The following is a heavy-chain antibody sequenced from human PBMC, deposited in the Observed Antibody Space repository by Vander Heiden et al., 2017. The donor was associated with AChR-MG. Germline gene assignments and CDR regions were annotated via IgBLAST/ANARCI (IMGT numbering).Heavy chain of an antibody. CDR2: MSSGGSAI. Sequence: QLGESGGRFVQPGGSLRLSCTASASTFRAFEINWVRQAPGKGLEWVSYMSSGGSAIHYADSIKGRFTISRDNAKNSLFLQMNSLRAEDTAVYYCARRSVRVEGAMDVWGKGTTVTVSS. CDR3: ARRSVRVEGAMDV. D-gene: IGHD3-3*01. V-gene: IGHV3-48*03. J-gene: IGHJ6*03. CDR1: ASTFRAFE.